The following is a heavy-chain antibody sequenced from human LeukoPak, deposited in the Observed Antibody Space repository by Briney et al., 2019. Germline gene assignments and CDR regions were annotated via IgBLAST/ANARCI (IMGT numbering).Heavy chain of an antibody. D-gene: IGHD3-10*01. CDR3: ALRGGMVRGVKWFDP. J-gene: IGHJ5*02. V-gene: IGHV6-1*01. CDR1: GDSVSSNSAA. Sequence: SQTLSLTCAISGDSVSSNSAAWNWIRQSPSRGLEWLGRTYYRSKWYNDYAVSVKSRITINPDTSKNQFSLQLNSVTPEDTAVYYCALRGGMVRGVKWFDPWGQGTLVTVSS. CDR2: TYYRSKWYN.